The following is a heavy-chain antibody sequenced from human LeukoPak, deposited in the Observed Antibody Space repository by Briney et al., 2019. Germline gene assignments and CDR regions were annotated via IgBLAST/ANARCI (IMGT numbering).Heavy chain of an antibody. CDR1: GFTFSSYE. V-gene: IGHV3-48*03. Sequence: PGGSLRLSCAASGFTFSSYEMNWVRQAPGKGLEWVSYISSSGSTIYYADSVKGRFTISRDNSNNSLYLQMNSLRAEDTAVYYCARDSGGNYLEYSFDPWGQGTLVTVSS. CDR2: ISSSGSTI. CDR3: ARDSGGNYLEYSFDP. D-gene: IGHD4-11*01. J-gene: IGHJ5*02.